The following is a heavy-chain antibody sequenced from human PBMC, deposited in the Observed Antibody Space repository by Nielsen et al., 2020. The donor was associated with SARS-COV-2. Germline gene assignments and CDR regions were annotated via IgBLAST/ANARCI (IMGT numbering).Heavy chain of an antibody. CDR2: ISSNGGST. CDR3: VKGNARYSSGWYDGFDY. Sequence: GESLKISCSASGFTFSSYAMHWVRQAPGKELEYVSAISSNGGSTYYADSVKGRFTISRDNSKNTLYLQMSSLRAEDTAVYYCVKGNARYSSGWYDGFDYWGQGTLVTVSS. D-gene: IGHD6-19*01. V-gene: IGHV3-64D*06. J-gene: IGHJ4*02. CDR1: GFTFSSYA.